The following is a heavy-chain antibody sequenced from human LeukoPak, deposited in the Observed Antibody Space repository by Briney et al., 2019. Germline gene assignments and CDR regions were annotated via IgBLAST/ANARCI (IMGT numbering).Heavy chain of an antibody. J-gene: IGHJ4*02. CDR1: GGSISSSSYY. CDR3: ARHLYYDSRKAKRTFDY. Sequence: PSETLSLTCTVSGGSISSSSYYWGWIRQPPGTGLEWIGSIYYSGSTYYNPSLKSRVTISVDTSKNQFSLKLSSVTAADTAVYYCARHLYYDSRKAKRTFDYWGQGTLVTVSS. D-gene: IGHD3-22*01. V-gene: IGHV4-39*01. CDR2: IYYSGST.